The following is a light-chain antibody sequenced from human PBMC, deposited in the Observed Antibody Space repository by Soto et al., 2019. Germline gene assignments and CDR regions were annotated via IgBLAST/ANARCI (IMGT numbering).Light chain of an antibody. V-gene: IGLV2-14*01. J-gene: IGLJ1*01. CDR1: SSDVGAYNL. Sequence: QSVLTQPASVSGSPGQSVTISCTGTSSDVGAYNLVSWYQQYPGKVPKLIIYEVSNRPSGVSNRFSGSKSGNTASLTISGLQAEDEADYYCCTSYEGGGKYVFGTGTKLTVL. CDR3: TSYEGGGKYV. CDR2: EVS.